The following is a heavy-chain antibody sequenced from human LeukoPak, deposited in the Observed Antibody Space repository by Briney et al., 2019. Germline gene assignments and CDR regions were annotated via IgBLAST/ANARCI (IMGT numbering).Heavy chain of an antibody. CDR2: INPNSGGT. CDR1: GYTFTGYY. Sequence: ASVKVSCKASGYTFTGYYMHWVRQAPGQGREWMGWINPNSGGTNYAQKFQGRVTMTRDTSISTAYMELSRLRSDDTAVYYCAGGRTDIVVVPATLRNYYFDYWGQGTLVTVSS. CDR3: AGGRTDIVVVPATLRNYYFDY. J-gene: IGHJ4*02. D-gene: IGHD2-2*01. V-gene: IGHV1-2*02.